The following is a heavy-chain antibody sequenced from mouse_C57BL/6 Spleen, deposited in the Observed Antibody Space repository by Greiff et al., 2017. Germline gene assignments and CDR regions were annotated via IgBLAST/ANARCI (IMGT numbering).Heavy chain of an antibody. D-gene: IGHD1-1*01. CDR1: GYSFTDYN. Sequence: VHVKQSGPELVKPGASVKISCKASGYSFTDYNMNWVKQSNGKSLEWIGVINPNYGTTSYNQKFKGKATLTVDQSSSTAYMQLNSLTSEDSAVYYCARSDYYGSSPSFDYWGQGTTLTVSS. J-gene: IGHJ2*01. CDR3: ARSDYYGSSPSFDY. V-gene: IGHV1-39*01. CDR2: INPNYGTT.